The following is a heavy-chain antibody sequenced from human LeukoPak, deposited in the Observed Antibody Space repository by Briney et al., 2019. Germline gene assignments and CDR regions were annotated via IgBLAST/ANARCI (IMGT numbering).Heavy chain of an antibody. CDR2: IYTSGST. CDR1: GGSISSYY. CDR3: ARVGDYSKNWFDP. V-gene: IGHV4-4*07. J-gene: IGHJ5*02. Sequence: SETLSLACTVSGGSISSYYWSWIRQPAGKGLEWIGRIYTSGSTNYNPSLKSRVTMSVDTSKNQFSLKLSSVTAADAAVYYCARVGDYSKNWFDPWGQGTLVTVSS. D-gene: IGHD3-10*01.